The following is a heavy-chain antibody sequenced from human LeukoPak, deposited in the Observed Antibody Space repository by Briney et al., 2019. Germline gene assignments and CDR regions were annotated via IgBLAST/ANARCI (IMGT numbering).Heavy chain of an antibody. V-gene: IGHV1-2*06. CDR1: GYTFTDYY. Sequence: ASVRVSCKTSGYTFTDYYIHWVRQAPGQRLEWMGRINPRSGGINYAQKFQGRVTMTRDTAISTAYMELSRLRSDDTAVYYCAREGGYLGFDYWGQGTLVTVSS. D-gene: IGHD5-12*01. J-gene: IGHJ4*02. CDR2: INPRSGGI. CDR3: AREGGYLGFDY.